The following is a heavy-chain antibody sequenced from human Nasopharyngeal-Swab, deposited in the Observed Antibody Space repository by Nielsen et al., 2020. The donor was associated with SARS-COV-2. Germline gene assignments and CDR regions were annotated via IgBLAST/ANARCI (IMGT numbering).Heavy chain of an antibody. V-gene: IGHV1-69*10. CDR3: ARGYYDSSGYSDAFDI. Sequence: SVKVSCKASGGTFSSYAISWVRQAPGQGLEWMGGIIPILGIANYAQKFQGRVTMTRDTSISTAYMELSRLRSDDTAVYYCARGYYDSSGYSDAFDIWGQGTMVTVSS. J-gene: IGHJ3*02. D-gene: IGHD3-22*01. CDR2: IIPILGIA. CDR1: GGTFSSYA.